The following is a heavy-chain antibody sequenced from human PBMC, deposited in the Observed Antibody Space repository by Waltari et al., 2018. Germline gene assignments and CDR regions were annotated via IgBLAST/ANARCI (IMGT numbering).Heavy chain of an antibody. V-gene: IGHV4-59*11. CDR1: GGYISSHY. J-gene: IGHJ6*02. CDR3: ARRGRVVVAATPYYYYGMDV. CDR2: IYYSGST. D-gene: IGHD2-15*01. Sequence: QVQLQESGPGLVKPSETLSLTCTVSGGYISSHYWSWIGQPPGKGLEWIGYIYYSGSTNYNPSLKSRVTISVDTSKNQFSLKLSSVTAADTAVYYCARRGRVVVAATPYYYYGMDVWGQGTTVTVSS.